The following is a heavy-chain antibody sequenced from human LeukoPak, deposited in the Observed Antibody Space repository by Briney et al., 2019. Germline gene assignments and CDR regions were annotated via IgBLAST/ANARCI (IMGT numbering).Heavy chain of an antibody. Sequence: SETLSLTCTVSGGSISSYYWTWIRQPPGKGLEWIGYIYYTGATSYNPSLKSRVTISVDTSKNQFSLKVTSVTTADTAVYYCVKYGGSGWVIDNWGQGTLVTVSS. V-gene: IGHV4-59*08. CDR2: IYYTGAT. D-gene: IGHD6-19*01. CDR1: GGSISSYY. CDR3: VKYGGSGWVIDN. J-gene: IGHJ4*02.